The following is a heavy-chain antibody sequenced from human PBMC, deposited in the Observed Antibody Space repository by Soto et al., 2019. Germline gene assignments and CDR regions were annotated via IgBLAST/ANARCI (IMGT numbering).Heavy chain of an antibody. CDR2: IASDGTKE. J-gene: IGHJ3*02. CDR1: GFTLSSYG. V-gene: IGHV3-30*18. CDR3: AKGHAPEIHSPFYI. Sequence: GGSLRLSCEVSGFTLSSYGMHWVRQAPGKGLEWVGAIASDGTKESYGDSVKGRFTISRDNPKNTLYLQMNSLRGDDTAVYFCAKGHAPEIHSPFYIWGQGTMVTVSS.